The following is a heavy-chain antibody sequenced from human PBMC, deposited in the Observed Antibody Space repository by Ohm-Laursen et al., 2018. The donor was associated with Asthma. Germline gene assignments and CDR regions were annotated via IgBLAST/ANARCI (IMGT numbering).Heavy chain of an antibody. Sequence: GSLRLSCAASGFAFMNYAIMWVRQAPGKGLEWVSAISPSSEMTWNADSVKGRFTISRDNFKNTVSLQMDSLRVEDTAVYYCAKVLCSRITCPSYYYGMDLWGQGTTVTVSS. D-gene: IGHD2-15*01. J-gene: IGHJ6*02. V-gene: IGHV3-23*01. CDR3: AKVLCSRITCPSYYYGMDL. CDR2: ISPSSEMT. CDR1: GFAFMNYA.